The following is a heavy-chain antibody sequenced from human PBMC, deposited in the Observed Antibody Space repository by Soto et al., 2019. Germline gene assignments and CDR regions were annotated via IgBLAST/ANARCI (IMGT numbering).Heavy chain of an antibody. Sequence: GGSLRLSCASSGFTFSSYAMHCVLHAPGKGLEWVAVISYDGSNKYYADSVKGRFTISRDNSKNTLYLQMNSLRAEDTAVYYCARDSSAVAGAFDYWGQGTLVTVSS. J-gene: IGHJ4*02. V-gene: IGHV3-30-3*01. CDR1: GFTFSSYA. CDR2: ISYDGSNK. D-gene: IGHD6-19*01. CDR3: ARDSSAVAGAFDY.